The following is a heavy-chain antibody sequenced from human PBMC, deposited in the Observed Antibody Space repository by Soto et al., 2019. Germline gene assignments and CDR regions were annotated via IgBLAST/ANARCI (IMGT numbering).Heavy chain of an antibody. Sequence: PSETLSLTCTVSGGSMRNYFWTWIRQPPGKGLEWIGYIHYSGTTSFFPSYNPALRSRVTISDDTSKNQFSLKLLSVTTADTAVYFCAAGEASSRNLAPYYLDFWGQGTLVTVSS. D-gene: IGHD6-13*01. CDR1: GGSMRNYF. J-gene: IGHJ4*02. CDR2: IHYSGTT. V-gene: IGHV4-59*01. CDR3: AAGEASSRNLAPYYLDF.